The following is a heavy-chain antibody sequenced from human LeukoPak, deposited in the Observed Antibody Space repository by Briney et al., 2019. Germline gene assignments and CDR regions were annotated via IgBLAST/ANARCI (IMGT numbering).Heavy chain of an antibody. Sequence: PSETLSLTCAVYSGSFSGYSWTWIRQPPGEGLEWIGEINHSGSTNYNPSLKSRVTISVDTSKNRFSLKLSSVTAADTAVYYCARGRVVGSGSYYWGQGTLVTVSS. CDR2: INHSGST. J-gene: IGHJ4*02. D-gene: IGHD3-10*01. CDR1: SGSFSGYS. CDR3: ARGRVVGSGSYY. V-gene: IGHV4-34*01.